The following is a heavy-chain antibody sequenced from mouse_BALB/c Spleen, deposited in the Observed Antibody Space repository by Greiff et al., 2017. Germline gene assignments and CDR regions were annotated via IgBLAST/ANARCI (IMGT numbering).Heavy chain of an antibody. J-gene: IGHJ4*01. CDR2: INPGSGGT. CDR1: GYAFTNYL. Sequence: QVQLQQSGAELVRPGTSVKVSCKASGYAFTNYLIEWVKQRPGQGLEWIGVINPGSGGTNYNEKFKGKATLTADKSSSTAYMQLSSLTSDDSAVYFCARRGRAYAMDYWGQGTTGTVAS. CDR3: ARRGRAYAMDY. V-gene: IGHV1-54*01.